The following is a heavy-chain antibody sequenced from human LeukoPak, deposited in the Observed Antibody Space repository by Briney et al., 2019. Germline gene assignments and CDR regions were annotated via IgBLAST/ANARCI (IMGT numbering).Heavy chain of an antibody. V-gene: IGHV3-21*01. Sequence: GGSLRLSCAASGFTFSTYSMNWVRQAPGKGLEWVSSINSDSSAVFYADSLKGRFTISRDNAKNSLYLQMSSLRAEDTAVYYCARELYGHQDLDCWGQGTLVTVSS. CDR2: INSDSSAV. D-gene: IGHD3-16*02. CDR3: ARELYGHQDLDC. CDR1: GFTFSTYS. J-gene: IGHJ4*02.